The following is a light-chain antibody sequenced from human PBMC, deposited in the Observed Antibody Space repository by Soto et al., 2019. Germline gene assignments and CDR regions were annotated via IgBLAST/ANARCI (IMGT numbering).Light chain of an antibody. CDR2: EVT. Sequence: QAVGTQPASVCGSPGESITISCSGTSSDVGSYNHVAWYQQFPGKTPKLIIYEVTYRPSGVSHRFSASKSGNTASLTISGLQAEDEADYYCISYTGSSTSYVFGTGTKVTVL. CDR3: ISYTGSSTSYV. V-gene: IGLV2-14*01. CDR1: SSDVGSYNH. J-gene: IGLJ1*01.